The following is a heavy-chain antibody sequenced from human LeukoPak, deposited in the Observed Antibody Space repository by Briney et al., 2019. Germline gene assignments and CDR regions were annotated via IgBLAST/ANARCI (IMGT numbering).Heavy chain of an antibody. CDR2: IWYDGSNK. V-gene: IGHV3-33*01. J-gene: IGHJ6*02. CDR3: ARGGPEWLAYGIDV. Sequence: PGGSLRLSCAASGFTFSSYGMHWVRQAPGKGLEWVAVIWYDGSNKYYADSVKGRFTISRDNSKNTLYLQMNSLRAEDTAVYYCARGGPEWLAYGIDVWGQGTTVTVSS. CDR1: GFTFSSYG. D-gene: IGHD5-12*01.